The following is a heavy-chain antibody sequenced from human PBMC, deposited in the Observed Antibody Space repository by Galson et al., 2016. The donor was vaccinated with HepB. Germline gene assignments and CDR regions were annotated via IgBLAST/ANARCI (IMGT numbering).Heavy chain of an antibody. V-gene: IGHV1-18*01. CDR3: ARESMPGPWGDY. CDR1: GYTFSTYG. J-gene: IGHJ4*02. Sequence: SVKVSCKASGYTFSTYGISWVRQAPGQGPEWMGWISAKNGNTRYAQKLQDRVTMTTDTSTSTAYMELRSLRSDDTAMYYCARESMPGPWGDYWGQGTLVTVSS. CDR2: ISAKNGNT. D-gene: IGHD7-27*01.